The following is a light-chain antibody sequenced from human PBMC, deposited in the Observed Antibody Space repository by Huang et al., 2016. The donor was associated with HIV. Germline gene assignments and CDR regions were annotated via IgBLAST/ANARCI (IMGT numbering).Light chain of an antibody. CDR2: AAS. CDR1: QGIRND. Sequence: AIQMTQSPSSLSTSVGDRVTITCRASQGIRNDLGWYQQKPGKAPKLLIYAASSLQSGVPSRVSGSGSGTDFTLTISSLQPEDFATYYCLQDYNYPVTFGGGTKVEIK. CDR3: LQDYNYPVT. J-gene: IGKJ4*01. V-gene: IGKV1-6*01.